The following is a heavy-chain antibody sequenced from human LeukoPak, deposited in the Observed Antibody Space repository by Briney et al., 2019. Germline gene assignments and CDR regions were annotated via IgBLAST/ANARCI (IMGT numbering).Heavy chain of an antibody. D-gene: IGHD1-20*01. CDR3: ARENITGTTADY. Sequence: LGESLKISCKGPGYSLASYRIAWVGQMPGKGLEWMGIFYPVDSVTTHSPSCKGQVAISTDKSISTAYLQRSSLKASDTAIYFCARENITGTTADYWGQGTLVTVSS. J-gene: IGHJ4*02. CDR2: FYPVDSVT. V-gene: IGHV5-51*01. CDR1: GYSLASYR.